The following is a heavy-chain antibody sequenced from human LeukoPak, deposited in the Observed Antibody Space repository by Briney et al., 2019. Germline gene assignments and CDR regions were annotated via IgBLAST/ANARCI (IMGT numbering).Heavy chain of an antibody. V-gene: IGHV1-2*02. Sequence: ASVKVSCKASGYTFTGYYMHWVRQAPGQGLEWMGWINPNSGGTNYAQKFQGRVTMTRDTSISTAYMELSRLRSDDTAVYYCARDNFRRQQLVLGLLDYWGQGTLVTVSS. CDR3: ARDNFRRQQLVLGLLDY. D-gene: IGHD6-13*01. CDR2: INPNSGGT. J-gene: IGHJ4*02. CDR1: GYTFTGYY.